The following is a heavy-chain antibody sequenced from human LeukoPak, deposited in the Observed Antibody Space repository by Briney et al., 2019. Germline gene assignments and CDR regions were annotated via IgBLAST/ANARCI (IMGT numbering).Heavy chain of an antibody. Sequence: PSETLSLTCAVSGGSISSGGYSWSWIRQPPGKGLEWIGYIYHSGSTYYNPSLKSRVTISVDRSKNQFSLKLSSVTAADTAVYYCARGRVAYYYDSSGYPYYFDYWGQGTLVTVSS. CDR2: IYHSGST. CDR3: ARGRVAYYYDSSGYPYYFDY. J-gene: IGHJ4*02. V-gene: IGHV4-30-2*01. D-gene: IGHD3-22*01. CDR1: GGSISSGGYS.